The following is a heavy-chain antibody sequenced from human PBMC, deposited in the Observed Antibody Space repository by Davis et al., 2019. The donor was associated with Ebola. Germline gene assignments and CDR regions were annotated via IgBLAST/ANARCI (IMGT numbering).Heavy chain of an antibody. V-gene: IGHV3-74*01. CDR1: GFTFSSYW. CDR3: ARDHGDYNFF. J-gene: IGHJ4*02. D-gene: IGHD4-17*01. CDR2: INSDGSST. Sequence: GESLKISCAASGFTFSSYWMHWVRQAPGKGLVWVSRINSDGSSTSYADSVKGRFTVSRDNSKMYLQMNNLRVEDTAVYYCARDHGDYNFFWGQGSLVTVSS.